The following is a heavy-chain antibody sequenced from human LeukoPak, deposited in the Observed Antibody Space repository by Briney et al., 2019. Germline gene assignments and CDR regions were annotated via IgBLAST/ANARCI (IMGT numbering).Heavy chain of an antibody. CDR2: IYYSGST. CDR1: GGSISSSSYY. V-gene: IGHV4-39*01. D-gene: IGHD3-22*01. Sequence: SETLSLTCTVSGGSISSSSYYWGWIRQHPGKGLEWIGCIYYSGSTYYNPSLKSRVTISVDTSKNQFSLNLSSVTAADTAVYYCARLYYDSSGYYQICYFDYWGQGTLVTVSS. CDR3: ARLYYDSSGYYQICYFDY. J-gene: IGHJ4*02.